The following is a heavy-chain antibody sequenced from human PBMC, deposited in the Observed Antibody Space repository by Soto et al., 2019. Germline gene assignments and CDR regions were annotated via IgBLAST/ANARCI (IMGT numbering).Heavy chain of an antibody. CDR2: ISTYSGDT. Sequence: GASVKVSCKAAGYTFFTDGISWVRGAPGQGLEWMGWISTYSGDTKYAQKFQGRVTMTTDTSTTTAYLELRSLRSDGTAVYYCARHHGPTTSENWFDPWGQGTLVTVSS. CDR1: GYTFFTDG. V-gene: IGHV1-18*01. J-gene: IGHJ5*02. D-gene: IGHD5-12*01. CDR3: ARHHGPTTSENWFDP.